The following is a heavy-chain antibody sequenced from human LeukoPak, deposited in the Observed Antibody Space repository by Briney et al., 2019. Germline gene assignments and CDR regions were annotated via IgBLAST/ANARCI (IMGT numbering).Heavy chain of an antibody. CDR1: GFTFSNFW. Sequence: PGGSLRLSCAVSGFTFSNFWMSWVRQAPGKGLEWVANIKVDGSEKYYVDSVKGRFTISRDNAENSLYLQMNSLRAEDTAVYYCVRDLGGRSGHWGQGTLVTVSS. V-gene: IGHV3-7*03. J-gene: IGHJ4*02. D-gene: IGHD1-26*01. CDR2: IKVDGSEK. CDR3: VRDLGGRSGH.